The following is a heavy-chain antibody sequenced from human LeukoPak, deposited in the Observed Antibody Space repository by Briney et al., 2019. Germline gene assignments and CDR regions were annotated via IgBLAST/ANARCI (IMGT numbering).Heavy chain of an antibody. Sequence: GGSLRLSCAASGFTFSSYEMNWVRQAPGKGLEWVSYISSSGSTIYYADSVKGRFTISRDNAKNSLYLQMNSLRAEDTAVYYCARDQHGGEPGGHYGMDVWGQGTTVTVSS. D-gene: IGHD4-23*01. CDR2: ISSSGSTI. V-gene: IGHV3-48*03. CDR1: GFTFSSYE. J-gene: IGHJ6*02. CDR3: ARDQHGGEPGGHYGMDV.